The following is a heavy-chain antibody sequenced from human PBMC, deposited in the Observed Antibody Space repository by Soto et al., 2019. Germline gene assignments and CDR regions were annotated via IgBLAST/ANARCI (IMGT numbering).Heavy chain of an antibody. CDR3: ARWGGASPFYYYGMDV. Sequence: GASGKVSCKASGYTFTSCGISWVRQAPGQGLEWMGWISAYNGNTNYAQKLQGRVTMTTDTSTSTAYMELRSLRSDDTAVYYCARWGGASPFYYYGMDVWGQGTTVTVSS. J-gene: IGHJ6*02. CDR1: GYTFTSCG. D-gene: IGHD1-26*01. V-gene: IGHV1-18*01. CDR2: ISAYNGNT.